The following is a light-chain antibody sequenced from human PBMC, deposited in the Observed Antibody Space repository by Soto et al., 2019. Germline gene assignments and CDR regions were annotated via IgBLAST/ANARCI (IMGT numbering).Light chain of an antibody. CDR1: QSISTY. CDR2: SAS. J-gene: IGKJ5*01. CDR3: QQYNSYST. Sequence: DIQMTQSPSSLSASVGDRITITCRASQSISTYVNWYQQKPGKAPNLLIYSASSLESGVPSRFSGSGSGTDLSLTISSLQPEDFATYYCQQYNSYSTFGQGTRLEIK. V-gene: IGKV1-39*01.